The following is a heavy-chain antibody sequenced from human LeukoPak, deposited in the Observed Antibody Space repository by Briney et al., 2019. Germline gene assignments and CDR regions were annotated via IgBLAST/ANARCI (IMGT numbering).Heavy chain of an antibody. J-gene: IGHJ5*02. CDR3: ARHSGSGSESRPFDP. Sequence: PSETLSLTCSVSGGSVTSGGFYWGWLRQPPGKGPEWIATIYYTGSTYYNPSLKSRVTISIDTSKNQFSLRLTSVTATDTALYHCARHSGSGSESRPFDPWGQGTLVSVSS. CDR1: GGSVTSGGFY. CDR2: IYYTGST. D-gene: IGHD3-10*01. V-gene: IGHV4-39*01.